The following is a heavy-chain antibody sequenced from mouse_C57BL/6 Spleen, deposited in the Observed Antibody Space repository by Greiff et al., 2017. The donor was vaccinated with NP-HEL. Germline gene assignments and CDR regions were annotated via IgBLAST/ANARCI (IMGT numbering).Heavy chain of an antibody. Sequence: VKLQESGPELVKPGASVKISCKASGYAFSSSWMNWVKQRPGKGLEWIGRIYPGDGDTNYNGKFKGKATLTADKSSSTAYMQLSSLTSEDSAVYFCARSGSSFAYWGQGTLVTVSA. J-gene: IGHJ3*01. V-gene: IGHV1-82*01. CDR3: ARSGSSFAY. CDR1: GYAFSSSW. CDR2: IYPGDGDT. D-gene: IGHD3-1*01.